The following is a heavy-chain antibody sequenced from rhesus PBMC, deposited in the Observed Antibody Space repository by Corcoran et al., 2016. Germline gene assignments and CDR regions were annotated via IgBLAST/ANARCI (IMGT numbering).Heavy chain of an antibody. Sequence: EVQLVESGGGLVKPGGSLRLSCVASGFTFSSYEMHWVRQAPGKGLEWVSVISESGGTPYSADSVKGRFTISRDNAKNSLSLQMSSLRAEDTAVYYCTREVTYYDYWGQGVLVTVSS. CDR3: TREVTYYDY. CDR2: ISESGGTP. V-gene: IGHV3-100*02. CDR1: GFTFSSYE. D-gene: IGHD4-17*01. J-gene: IGHJ4*01.